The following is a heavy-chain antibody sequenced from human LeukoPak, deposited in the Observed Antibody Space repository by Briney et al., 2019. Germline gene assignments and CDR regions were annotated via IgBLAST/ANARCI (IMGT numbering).Heavy chain of an antibody. J-gene: IGHJ4*02. CDR2: INHSGST. CDR1: GGSFSGYY. Sequence: SSETLSLICAVYGGSFSGYYWSWIRQPPGKGLEWIGEINHSGSTNYNSSLKSRVTISVDTSKNQFSLKLSSVTAADTAVYYCARGGIAAAGTDYWGQGTLVAVSS. D-gene: IGHD6-13*01. CDR3: ARGGIAAAGTDY. V-gene: IGHV4-34*01.